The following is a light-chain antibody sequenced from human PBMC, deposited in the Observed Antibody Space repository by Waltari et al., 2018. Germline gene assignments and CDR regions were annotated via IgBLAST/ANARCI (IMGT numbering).Light chain of an antibody. J-gene: IGLJ3*02. CDR1: SPTIGAGHG. CDR2: NNI. V-gene: IGLV1-40*01. Sequence: QSVLTQPPSVSGAPGQRATISCTCISPTIGAGHGVHWYQHLPGRAPRLLISNNINRPSGVPDRISGSNSGTSASLVITGLQAEDEAEFYCQSYDDSLSGYVFGGGTKLTVL. CDR3: QSYDDSLSGYV.